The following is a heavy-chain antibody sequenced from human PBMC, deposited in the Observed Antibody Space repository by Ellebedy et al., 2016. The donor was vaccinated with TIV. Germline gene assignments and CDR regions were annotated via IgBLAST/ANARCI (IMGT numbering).Heavy chain of an antibody. Sequence: PGGSLRLSCVASGFTFRSSSMSWVRQAPGKGLQWVSGISNSGGNTYYADSVRGGFTISRDNSKNTLYLQMNSLRAEDTAVYYCAKGTETAGYSSDRTRFDAWGQGTLVTVSS. CDR2: ISNSGGNT. D-gene: IGHD6-25*01. J-gene: IGHJ5*02. CDR3: AKGTETAGYSSDRTRFDA. CDR1: GFTFRSSS. V-gene: IGHV3-23*01.